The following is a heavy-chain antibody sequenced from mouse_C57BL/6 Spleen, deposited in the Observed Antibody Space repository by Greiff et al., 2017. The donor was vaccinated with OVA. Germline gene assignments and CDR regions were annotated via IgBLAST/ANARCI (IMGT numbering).Heavy chain of an antibody. D-gene: IGHD1-1*01. CDR2: INPSNGGT. CDR3: ARELGGSSSDWYFDV. V-gene: IGHV1-53*01. CDR1: GYTFTSYW. Sequence: QVQLQQSGTELVKPGASVKLSCKASGYTFTSYWMHWVKQRPGQGLEWIGNINPSNGGTNYNEKFKSKATLTVDKSSSTAYMQLSSLTSEDSAVYYCARELGGSSSDWYFDVWGTGTTVTVSS. J-gene: IGHJ1*03.